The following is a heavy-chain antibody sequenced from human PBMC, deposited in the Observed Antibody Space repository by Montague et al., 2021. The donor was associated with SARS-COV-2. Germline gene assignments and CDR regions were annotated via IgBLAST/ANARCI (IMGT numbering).Heavy chain of an antibody. CDR2: MYTSKYS. V-gene: IGHV4-4*07. CDR1: GASINSFY. Sequence: SETLSLTCTVSGASINSFYWSWVRQSAGKGLEWTGRMYTSKYSNINPSLKSRVSMSPDTSKNQFALKLSSVTAADTAVYYCARDLWSRSWPDAFDTWGQGTMVTVSS. J-gene: IGHJ3*02. CDR3: ARDLWSRSWPDAFDT. D-gene: IGHD6-13*01.